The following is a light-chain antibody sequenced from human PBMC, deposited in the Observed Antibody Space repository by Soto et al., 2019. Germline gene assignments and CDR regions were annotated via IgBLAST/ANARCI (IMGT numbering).Light chain of an antibody. V-gene: IGKV3-20*01. CDR1: QSVRSNY. CDR3: QQQYTSPPLT. Sequence: EIVLTQSPGTLSLSPGDRATLSCRASQSVRSNYLAWYQQKPGQAPRLLLYGASSRATGIPDRFSGSGSGTDFIIIIISLEQEDFSVDYCQQQYTSPPLTFGGGTKVEIK. J-gene: IGKJ4*01. CDR2: GAS.